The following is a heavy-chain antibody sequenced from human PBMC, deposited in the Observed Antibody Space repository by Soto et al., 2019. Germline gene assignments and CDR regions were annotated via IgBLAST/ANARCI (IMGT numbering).Heavy chain of an antibody. CDR2: ISGSGGST. CDR1: GFTFSSYA. J-gene: IGHJ6*02. D-gene: IGHD6-13*01. V-gene: IGHV3-23*01. CDR3: AKISSSWYPRAYYYYGMDV. Sequence: EVQLLESGGGLVQPGGSLRLSCAASGFTFSSYATSWVRQAPGKGLEWVSAISGSGGSTYYADSVKGRFTISRDNSKNTLYLQMNSLRAEDTAVYYCAKISSSWYPRAYYYYGMDVWGQGTTVTVSS.